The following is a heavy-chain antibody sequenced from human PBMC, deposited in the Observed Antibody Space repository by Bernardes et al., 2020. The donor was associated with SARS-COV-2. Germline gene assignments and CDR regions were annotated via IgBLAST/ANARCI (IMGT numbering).Heavy chain of an antibody. CDR2: IKPDGSQR. CDR1: GFTFNFYW. V-gene: IGHV3-7*03. CDR3: ARSAGMDV. Sequence: GGSLRLSCAGSGFTFNFYWMTWVRQAPGKGLEWVANIKPDGSQRFYMDSVKGRFTISRDNAKNLVFLQMNSLRAEDTAVFYCARSAGMDVWSKGTMVTVSS. J-gene: IGHJ6*04.